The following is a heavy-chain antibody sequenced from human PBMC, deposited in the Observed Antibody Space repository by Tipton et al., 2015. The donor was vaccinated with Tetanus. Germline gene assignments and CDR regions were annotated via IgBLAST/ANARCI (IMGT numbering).Heavy chain of an antibody. CDR2: ISWNRGSI. V-gene: IGHV3-9*01. CDR1: GFTFDDYA. D-gene: IGHD6-19*01. J-gene: IGHJ6*02. Sequence: SLRLSCAASGFTFDDYAMHWVRQAPGKGLEWVSGISWNRGSIGYADSAKGRFTISRDNAKNSLYLQMNSLRAEDTALYYCAKEGNTGYSSGWYGGYYYYYGMDVWGQGTTVTVSS. CDR3: AKEGNTGYSSGWYGGYYYYYGMDV.